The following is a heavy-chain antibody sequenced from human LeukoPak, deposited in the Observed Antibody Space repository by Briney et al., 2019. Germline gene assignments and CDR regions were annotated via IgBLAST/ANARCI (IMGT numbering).Heavy chain of an antibody. CDR3: ARARRPLWFGEFCWFDP. V-gene: IGHV3-11*04. CDR2: ISSSGSTI. CDR1: GFTFSDYY. Sequence: GGSLRLSCAASGFTFSDYYMSWIRQAPGKGLEGVSYISSSGSTIYYADSVKGRFTISRDNAKNSLYLQMNSLRAEDTAVYYCARARRPLWFGEFCWFDPWGQGTLVTVSS. J-gene: IGHJ5*02. D-gene: IGHD3-10*01.